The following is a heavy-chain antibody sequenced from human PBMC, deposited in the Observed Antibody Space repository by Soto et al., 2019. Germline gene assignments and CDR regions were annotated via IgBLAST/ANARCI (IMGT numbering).Heavy chain of an antibody. CDR2: ISYDGSNK. CDR3: AKDKNTYYDFWSGSYFDY. Sequence: GGSLRLSCAASGFTFSSYGMHWVRQAPGKGLEWVAVISYDGSNKYYADSVKGRFTISRDNSKNTLYLQMNSLRAEDTAVYYCAKDKNTYYDFWSGSYFDYWGQGTLVTVSS. V-gene: IGHV3-30*18. D-gene: IGHD3-3*01. CDR1: GFTFSSYG. J-gene: IGHJ4*02.